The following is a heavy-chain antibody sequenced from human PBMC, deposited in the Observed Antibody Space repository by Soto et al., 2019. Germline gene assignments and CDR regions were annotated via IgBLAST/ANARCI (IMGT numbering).Heavy chain of an antibody. CDR3: ARGYPYSSSWFCHFDY. J-gene: IGHJ4*02. CDR1: GFTFSNYG. Sequence: GGSLRLSCAASGFTFSNYGMHWVRQAPGKGLEWVAVIWYDGSNKYYADSVKGRFTISRDNSKNTLYLQMNSLRAEDTAVYYCARGYPYSSSWFCHFDYWGQGTLVTVSS. D-gene: IGHD6-13*01. CDR2: IWYDGSNK. V-gene: IGHV3-33*01.